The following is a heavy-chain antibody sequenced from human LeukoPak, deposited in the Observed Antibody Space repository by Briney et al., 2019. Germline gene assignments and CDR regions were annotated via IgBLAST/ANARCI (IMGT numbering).Heavy chain of an antibody. CDR2: ISTSSSYI. Sequence: PGGSLRLSCAASGLTFSSYSMNWVRQAPGKGLEWVSSISTSSSYIYYADSVKGRFTISRDNAKNSLYLQMNSLRAEDTAVYYCARVSGTFGELYWGQGTLVTVSS. CDR3: ARVSGTFGELY. CDR1: GLTFSSYS. D-gene: IGHD3-10*01. V-gene: IGHV3-21*01. J-gene: IGHJ4*02.